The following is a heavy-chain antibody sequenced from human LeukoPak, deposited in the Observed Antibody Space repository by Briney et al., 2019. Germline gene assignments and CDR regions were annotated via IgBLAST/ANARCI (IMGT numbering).Heavy chain of an antibody. D-gene: IGHD2-2*02. CDR2: IDYSGGNT. Sequence: GGSLRLSCTASGFTLSSYEMSWIRQAPGKGLEWVSSIDYSGGNTYYADSVKGRFTISRDNSKNTLYLQLNSLRGDDTAVYYCAKFPDIVVVPAAIFDYWGQGTLVTVSS. CDR1: GFTLSSYE. CDR3: AKFPDIVVVPAAIFDY. J-gene: IGHJ4*02. V-gene: IGHV3-23*01.